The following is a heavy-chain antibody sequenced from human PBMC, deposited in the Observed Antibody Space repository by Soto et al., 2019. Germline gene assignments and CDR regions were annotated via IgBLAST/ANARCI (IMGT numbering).Heavy chain of an antibody. Sequence: RASVKVSCKASGGTFSSYAISWVRQAPGQGLEWMGGIIPISGTANYAQKFQGRVTITADESTSTAYMELSSLRSEDTAVYYCAGVYSSDSYYFDYWGQGTLVTVS. CDR2: IIPISGTA. D-gene: IGHD6-25*01. V-gene: IGHV1-69*13. CDR1: GGTFSSYA. J-gene: IGHJ4*02. CDR3: AGVYSSDSYYFDY.